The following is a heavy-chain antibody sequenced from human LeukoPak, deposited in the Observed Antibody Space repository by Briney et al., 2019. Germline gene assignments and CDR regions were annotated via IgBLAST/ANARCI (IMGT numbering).Heavy chain of an antibody. J-gene: IGHJ4*02. CDR1: GFTFDDYA. Sequence: GGSLRLSCAASGFTFDDYAMHWVRQVPGKGLEWVSGISWNSGSIGYADSVKGRFTISRDNAKNSLYLQMNSLRAEDTALYYCATFTAIAVAGFNDYWGQGTLVTVSS. D-gene: IGHD6-19*01. CDR3: ATFTAIAVAGFNDY. V-gene: IGHV3-9*01. CDR2: ISWNSGSI.